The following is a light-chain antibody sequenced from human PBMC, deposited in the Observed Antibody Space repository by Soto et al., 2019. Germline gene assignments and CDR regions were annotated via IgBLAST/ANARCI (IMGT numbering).Light chain of an antibody. Sequence: QAVVTQPPSASGTPGQRVTISCSGSSSNIGGNTVDWYQQFPGTAPKLLIYDNNRRPPGVPDRFSGSTSATSASLAISGLHSEDEAEYSCATWDDSLNGWVFGGGTKLTVL. J-gene: IGLJ3*02. CDR1: SSNIGGNT. CDR3: ATWDDSLNGWV. V-gene: IGLV1-44*01. CDR2: DNN.